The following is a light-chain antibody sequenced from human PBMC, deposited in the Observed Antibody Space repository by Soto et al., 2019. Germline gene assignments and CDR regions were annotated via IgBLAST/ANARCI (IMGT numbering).Light chain of an antibody. Sequence: QSALTQPPSVSGAPGQKVTISCTGSSSNIGAGYDVHWYQQLPGTAPKLLIYGNTNRPSGVPDRFSGSKSATSASLAITGLQAQDEADYYCQSFDSSLSGVVFGGGTKLTVL. CDR1: SSNIGAGYD. J-gene: IGLJ2*01. CDR2: GNT. CDR3: QSFDSSLSGVV. V-gene: IGLV1-40*01.